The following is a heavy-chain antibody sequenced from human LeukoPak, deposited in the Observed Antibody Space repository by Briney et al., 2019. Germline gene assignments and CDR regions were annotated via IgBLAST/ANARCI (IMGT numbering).Heavy chain of an antibody. D-gene: IGHD3-16*01. CDR1: GGSISSGGYY. J-gene: IGHJ3*02. V-gene: IGHV4-31*03. CDR3: ARDRGGGYYDVSGYLDDAFEI. Sequence: SETLSLTCTVSGGSISSGGYYWSWIRQHPGKGLEWIGYIYYSGSTYYNPSLKSRVTISVDTSKNQFSLKLTSVTAADTAVYYGARDRGGGYYDVSGYLDDAFEIWGQGTLVTVSS. CDR2: IYYSGST.